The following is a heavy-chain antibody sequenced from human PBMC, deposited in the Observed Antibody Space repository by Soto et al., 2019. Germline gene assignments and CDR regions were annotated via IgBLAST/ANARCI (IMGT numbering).Heavy chain of an antibody. J-gene: IGHJ4*02. D-gene: IGHD4-17*01. CDR3: ARDLLGYGDYFDY. Sequence: GGSLRLSCAASGFTFSSYSMNWVRQAPGKGLEWVSSISSSSSYIYYADSVKGRFTISRDNAKNSLYLQMNSLRAEDTAVYYCARDLLGYGDYFDYWGQGTLVTVSS. V-gene: IGHV3-21*01. CDR1: GFTFSSYS. CDR2: ISSSSSYI.